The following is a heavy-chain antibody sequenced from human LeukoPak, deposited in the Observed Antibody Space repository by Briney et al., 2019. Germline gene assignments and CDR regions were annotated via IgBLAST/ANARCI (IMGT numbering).Heavy chain of an antibody. V-gene: IGHV3-21*01. D-gene: IGHD1-14*01. J-gene: IGHJ4*02. CDR3: AKVRTGNHQYVSRNYAY. CDR1: GFTFSTFA. CDR2: ISTSSTYM. Sequence: GGSLRLSYVTSGFTFSTFAINWIRQAPGKGPQWVAAISTSSTYMYYADSVKGRFTISRDNAKNSLYLQMNSLRAEDTAVCYCAKVRTGNHQYVSRNYAYWGQRPLVSVPS.